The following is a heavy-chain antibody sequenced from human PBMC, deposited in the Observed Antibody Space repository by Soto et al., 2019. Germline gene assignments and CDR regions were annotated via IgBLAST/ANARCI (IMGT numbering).Heavy chain of an antibody. D-gene: IGHD3-22*01. V-gene: IGHV3-23*01. Sequence: RLSCAASGFTFSSYAMSWVRQAPGKGLEWVSAISGSGGSTYYADSVKGRFTISRDNSKNTLYLQMNSLRAEDTAVYYCAKAPDYYDSSGSFDYWGQGTLVTVSS. J-gene: IGHJ4*02. CDR2: ISGSGGST. CDR1: GFTFSSYA. CDR3: AKAPDYYDSSGSFDY.